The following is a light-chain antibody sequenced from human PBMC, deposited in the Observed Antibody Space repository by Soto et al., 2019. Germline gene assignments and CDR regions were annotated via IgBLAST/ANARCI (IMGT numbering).Light chain of an antibody. CDR3: QQRSNWPRT. V-gene: IGKV3-11*01. Sequence: IVLTQSPATLSLSPGERATLSCRASQNISSYLIWYQQKPGQAPRLLMYDVSNRATGIPARFSGSGSGTDFTLTISSLEPEDLAVYYYQQRSNWPRTFGQGTKVDIK. CDR1: QNISSY. CDR2: DVS. J-gene: IGKJ1*01.